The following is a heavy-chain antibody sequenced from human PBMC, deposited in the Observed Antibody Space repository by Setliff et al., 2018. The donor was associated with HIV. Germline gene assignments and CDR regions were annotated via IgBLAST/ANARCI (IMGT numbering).Heavy chain of an antibody. CDR1: GFTFSAYQ. CDR3: ARQDTAWDAFDV. Sequence: GGSLRLSCAASGFTFSAYQMSWIRQAPGKGLEWVSYISNTGNIIYYADSVKGRFAISRDYARISLYLQMDSLRAEDTAVYYCARQDTAWDAFDVWGQGTMVTVSS. CDR2: ISNTGNII. D-gene: IGHD5-18*01. V-gene: IGHV3-11*04. J-gene: IGHJ3*01.